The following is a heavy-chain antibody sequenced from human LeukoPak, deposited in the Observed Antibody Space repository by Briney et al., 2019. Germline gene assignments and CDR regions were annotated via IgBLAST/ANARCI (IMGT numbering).Heavy chain of an antibody. CDR3: AREMGATTKGVFDY. V-gene: IGHV4-38-2*02. J-gene: IGHJ4*02. CDR1: GYSISSGYY. CDR2: IYHSGGT. Sequence: PSETLSLTCTVSGYSISSGYYWGWIRQPPGKGLEWIGSIYHSGGTYYNPSLKSRVTISVDTSKNQFSLKLSSVTAADTAVYYCAREMGATTKGVFDYWGQGTLVTVSS. D-gene: IGHD1-26*01.